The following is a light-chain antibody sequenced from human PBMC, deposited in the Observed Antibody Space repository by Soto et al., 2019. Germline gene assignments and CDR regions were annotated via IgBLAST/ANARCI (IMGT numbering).Light chain of an antibody. Sequence: DIQLTHSPSFLSTSVGDRVTITCLASQGISSYLAWYQQKPGKAPKLLIYAASTLQSGVPSRFSGSGSGTELTLTISSLQPEDFANYYCQQLNSYPLTFGQGTKV. V-gene: IGKV1-9*01. J-gene: IGKJ1*01. CDR2: AAS. CDR3: QQLNSYPLT. CDR1: QGISSY.